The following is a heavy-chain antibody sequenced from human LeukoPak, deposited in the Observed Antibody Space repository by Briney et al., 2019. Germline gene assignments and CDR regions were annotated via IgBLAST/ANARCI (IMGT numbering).Heavy chain of an antibody. V-gene: IGHV1-24*01. D-gene: IGHD1-26*01. CDR2: FDPKDGET. CDR1: GYTLTELS. CDR3: ATGVGIVGATKGGTFDY. J-gene: IGHJ4*02. Sequence: ASVKVSCKVSGYTLTELSMHWVRQAPGKGLEWMGGFDPKDGETIYAQKFQGRVTMTEDTSTDTAYMELSSLRSEDTAVYYCATGVGIVGATKGGTFDYWGQGTLVTVSS.